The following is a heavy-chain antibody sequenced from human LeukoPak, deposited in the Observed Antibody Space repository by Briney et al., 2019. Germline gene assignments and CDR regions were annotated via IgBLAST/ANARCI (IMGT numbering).Heavy chain of an antibody. J-gene: IGHJ4*02. CDR3: ANFGIRERFHNDY. CDR1: GFTFSSYG. D-gene: IGHD3-3*02. V-gene: IGHV3-9*01. CDR2: ISWNSGSI. Sequence: PGGSLRLSCAASGFTFSSYGMHWVRQAPGKGLEWVSGISWNSGSIGYVDSVKGRFTISRDNAKNSLYLQMNSLRAEDTAVYYCANFGIRERFHNDYWGQGTLVTVSS.